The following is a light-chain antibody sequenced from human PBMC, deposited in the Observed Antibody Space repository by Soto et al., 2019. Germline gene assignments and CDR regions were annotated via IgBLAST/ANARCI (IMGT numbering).Light chain of an antibody. Sequence: QSVLAQPASVSGSPGQWSTITCTGTSSDVGGYNYVSWYQQHPGKAPKLMISDVTNRPSGVSNRFSGSKSGNTASLTISGLQAEDEAEYYCSSYTSSTTFVFGTGTKVTVL. CDR3: SSYTSSTTFV. CDR2: DVT. CDR1: SSDVGGYNY. J-gene: IGLJ1*01. V-gene: IGLV2-14*01.